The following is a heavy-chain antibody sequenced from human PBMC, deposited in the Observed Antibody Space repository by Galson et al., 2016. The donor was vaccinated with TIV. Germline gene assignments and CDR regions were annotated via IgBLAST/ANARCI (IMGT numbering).Heavy chain of an antibody. CDR3: ARDRAHSGSYLRLERVYGMDV. CDR2: ISSSGSII. V-gene: IGHV3-11*01. J-gene: IGHJ6*02. CDR1: GFTFSDYY. D-gene: IGHD1-26*01. Sequence: SLRLSCAASGFTFSDYYMSWIRQAPGKGLEWVSYISSSGSIIYYADSVKGRFTISRDNAKNSLYLQMNSLRAEDTAVYYCARDRAHSGSYLRLERVYGMDVWGQGTTVTVSS.